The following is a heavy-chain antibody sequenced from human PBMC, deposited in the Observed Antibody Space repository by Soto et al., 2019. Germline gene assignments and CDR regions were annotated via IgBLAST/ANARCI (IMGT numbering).Heavy chain of an antibody. CDR1: GGTFSSYA. Sequence: GASVKVSCKASGGTFSSYAISWVRQAPGQGLEWMGGIIPIFGTANYAQKFQGRVTITADESTSTAYMELSSLRSEDTAVYYCARGRHGYGGNSVNYWGQGTLVTVSS. CDR2: IIPIFGTA. D-gene: IGHD4-17*01. CDR3: ARGRHGYGGNSVNY. J-gene: IGHJ4*02. V-gene: IGHV1-69*13.